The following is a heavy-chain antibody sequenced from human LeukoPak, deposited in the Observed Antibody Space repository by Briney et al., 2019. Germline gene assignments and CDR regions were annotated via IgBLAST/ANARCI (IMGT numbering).Heavy chain of an antibody. D-gene: IGHD2-8*01. Sequence: GGSLRLSCAASGFTFSDYYMSWIRQAPGKGLEWVSYISSSGSTIYYADSVKGRFTISRDNAKNSPYLQMNSLRAEDTAVYYCARTGCTNGVCYFTPVFDYWGQGTLVTVSS. CDR3: ARTGCTNGVCYFTPVFDY. J-gene: IGHJ4*02. V-gene: IGHV3-11*01. CDR2: ISSSGSTI. CDR1: GFTFSDYY.